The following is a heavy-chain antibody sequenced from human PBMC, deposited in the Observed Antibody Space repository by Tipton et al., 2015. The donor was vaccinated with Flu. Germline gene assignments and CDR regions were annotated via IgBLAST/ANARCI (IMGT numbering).Heavy chain of an antibody. CDR1: GGSFSGYY. Sequence: TLSLTCAVYGGSFSGYYWNYIRQPPGRGLEWIGEINHSGIISYNPSLKSRVTMSVDTSKNQFSLKLSSVTAADTAIYYCARDSPYDSSGYYSDYWGQGTQVTVSS. CDR3: ARDSPYDSSGYYSDY. J-gene: IGHJ4*02. CDR2: INHSGII. D-gene: IGHD3-22*01. V-gene: IGHV4-34*01.